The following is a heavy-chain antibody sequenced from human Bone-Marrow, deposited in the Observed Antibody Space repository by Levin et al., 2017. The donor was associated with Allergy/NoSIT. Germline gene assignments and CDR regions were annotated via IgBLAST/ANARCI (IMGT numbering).Heavy chain of an antibody. J-gene: IGHJ6*02. CDR2: IRTKTDIYAT. CDR1: GFTFSGSS. CDR3: TRSPPVGEGSWTYYYNFYDGMDV. D-gene: IGHD3-10*01. V-gene: IGHV3-73*01. Sequence: GGSLRLSCAASGFTFSGSSMHWVRLASGKGLEWVGRIRTKTDIYATAYAASVRGRFTISRDDSKSTAYLQMNSLKTEDTAIYFCTRSPPVGEGSWTYYYNFYDGMDVWGQGTTVTVSS.